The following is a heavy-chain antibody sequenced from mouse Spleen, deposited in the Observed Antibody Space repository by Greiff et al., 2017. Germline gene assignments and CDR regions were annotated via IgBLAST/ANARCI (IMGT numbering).Heavy chain of an antibody. Sequence: QVQLQQSGAELVKPGASVKLSCKATGFTFTGYWIEWVKPRPGHGLEWIGEILPGSGSTNYNEKFKGKATFTADTSSNTAYMQLSSLTTEDTDSYYCARREGHWYFDVWGAGTTVTVSS. CDR1: GFTFTGYW. D-gene: IGHD3-3*01. V-gene: IGHV1-9*01. CDR2: ILPGSGST. J-gene: IGHJ1*01. CDR3: ARREGHWYFDV.